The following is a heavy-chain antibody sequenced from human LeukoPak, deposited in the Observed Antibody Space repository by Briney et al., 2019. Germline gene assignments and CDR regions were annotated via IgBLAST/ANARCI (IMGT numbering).Heavy chain of an antibody. CDR2: IHTSGST. J-gene: IGHJ5*02. D-gene: IGHD3-3*01. CDR1: GGSISSGSYY. Sequence: SETLSLTCTVSGGSISSGSYYWSWLRQPAGKGLEWIGRIHTSGSTNYNPPLKSRVTISVDTSKNQFSLKLSSVTAADTAVYYCAREFFWSGYPAWGQGTLVTVSS. CDR3: AREFFWSGYPA. V-gene: IGHV4-61*02.